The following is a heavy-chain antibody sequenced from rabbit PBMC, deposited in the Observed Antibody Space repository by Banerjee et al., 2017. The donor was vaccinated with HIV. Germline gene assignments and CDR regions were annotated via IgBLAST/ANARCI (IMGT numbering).Heavy chain of an antibody. J-gene: IGHJ3*01. V-gene: IGHV1S40*01. D-gene: IGHD6-1*01. CDR3: ARDLGGTIVYRGRLDL. CDR1: SNGYV. CDR2: IDTSSGSS. Sequence: SNGYVMCWVRQAPGKGLVLIACIDTSSGSSWYASWAKGRFTISKTSSTTVTLQMTSLTAADTATYFCARDLGGTIVYRGRLDLWGPGTLVTVS.